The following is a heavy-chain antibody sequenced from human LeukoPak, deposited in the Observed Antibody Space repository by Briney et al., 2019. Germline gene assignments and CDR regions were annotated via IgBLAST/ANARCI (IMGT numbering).Heavy chain of an antibody. CDR3: ARQNALDRKLDY. D-gene: IGHD1-14*01. CDR2: IKQDGSEK. V-gene: IGHV3-7*01. CDR1: GFTFSRYW. J-gene: IGHJ4*02. Sequence: GGSLRLSCAASGFTFSRYWMSWVRQAPGKGLEWVANIKQDGSEKYYVDSVKGRFTISRDNAKNSLYLQMNSLRAEDTAVYYCARQNALDRKLDYWGQGTLVTVSS.